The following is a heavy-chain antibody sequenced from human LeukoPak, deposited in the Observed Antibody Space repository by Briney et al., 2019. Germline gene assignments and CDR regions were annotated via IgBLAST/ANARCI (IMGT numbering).Heavy chain of an antibody. CDR1: DGSISSSAYF. D-gene: IGHD1-26*01. CDR2: VYYDGTT. CDR3: ARHVQWELLASFDY. Sequence: SETLSLTCSVSDGSISSSAYFWGWIRQPPGKGLEWIGSVYYDGTTYYNPSLKSRLTISADTSKNQFSLKLNSVTAADTSIYYCARHVQWELLASFDYWGQGTLVTVSS. J-gene: IGHJ4*02. V-gene: IGHV4-39*01.